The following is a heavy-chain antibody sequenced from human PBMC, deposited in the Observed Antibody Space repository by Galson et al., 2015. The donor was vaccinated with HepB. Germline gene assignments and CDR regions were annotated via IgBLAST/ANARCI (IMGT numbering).Heavy chain of an antibody. J-gene: IGHJ4*02. V-gene: IGHV3-74*01. CDR3: ASDIRGSDCHY. CDR1: GFTCSDCW. CDR2: VKGDGSST. D-gene: IGHD1-26*01. Sequence: SLRLSCAASGFTCSDCWMHWVRQAPGKGLVWVSLVKGDGSSTKYADSVKGRFTISRDNAKNTLYLQMNSLRADDTAVYYCASDIRGSDCHYWGQGTQVTLSS.